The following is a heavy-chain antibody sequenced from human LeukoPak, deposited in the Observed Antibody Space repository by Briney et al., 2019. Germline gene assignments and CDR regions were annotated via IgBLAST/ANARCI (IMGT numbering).Heavy chain of an antibody. D-gene: IGHD2-15*01. CDR1: GFTFSSYW. J-gene: IGHJ4*02. Sequence: GGSLRLSCAASGFTFSSYWMSWVRQAPGKGLEWVAILWYDGSNKYYADSVKGRFTISRDNSKNTLYLQMNSLRAEDTAVYYCARDCSGGSCLDYWGQGTLVTVSS. CDR2: LWYDGSNK. V-gene: IGHV3-33*08. CDR3: ARDCSGGSCLDY.